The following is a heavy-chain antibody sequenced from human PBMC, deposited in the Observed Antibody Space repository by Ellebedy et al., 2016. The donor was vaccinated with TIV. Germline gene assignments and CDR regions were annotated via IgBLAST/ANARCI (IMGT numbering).Heavy chain of an antibody. D-gene: IGHD6-19*01. CDR2: FSSTGGST. CDR3: AVVAGTYYFAC. J-gene: IGHJ4*02. V-gene: IGHV3-64D*09. CDR1: GFIFSSYA. Sequence: ESLKISCSASGFIFSSYAMHWGRQAPGKGLEYVSAFSSTGGSTYYADSVKGRFTISRDNSKNTLYLQMSSLRPEDTAVYYCAVVAGTYYFACWGQGTLVTVSS.